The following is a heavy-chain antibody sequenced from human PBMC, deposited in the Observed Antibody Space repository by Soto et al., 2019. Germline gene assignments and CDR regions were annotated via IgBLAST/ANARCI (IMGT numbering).Heavy chain of an antibody. V-gene: IGHV5-51*01. Sequence: GESLKISCKCSGYSFTSYWIGWVRQMPGKGLEWMGIIYPGDSDTRYSPSFQGQVTISADKSISTAYLQWSSLKASDTAMYYCARAGIVGLNYYYYGMDVWGQGTTVTVSS. CDR3: ARAGIVGLNYYYYGMDV. D-gene: IGHD1-26*01. J-gene: IGHJ6*02. CDR1: GYSFTSYW. CDR2: IYPGDSDT.